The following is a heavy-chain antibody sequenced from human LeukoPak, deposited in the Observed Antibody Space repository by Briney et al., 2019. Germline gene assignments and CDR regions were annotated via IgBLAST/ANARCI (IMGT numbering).Heavy chain of an antibody. J-gene: IGHJ4*02. CDR1: GSTFSSYS. V-gene: IGHV3-21*01. CDR2: ISSSSRYI. CDR3: ARGAVVTALDY. Sequence: GGSLRLSCAASGSTFSSYSMNWVRQAPGKGLEWVSSISSSSRYIYYADSVKGRFTISRDNAKNSLYLQMNSLRAEDTAVYYCARGAVVTALDYWGQGTLVTVSS. D-gene: IGHD2-21*02.